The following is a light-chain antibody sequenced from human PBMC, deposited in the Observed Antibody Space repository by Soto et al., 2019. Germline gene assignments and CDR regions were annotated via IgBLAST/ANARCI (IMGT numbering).Light chain of an antibody. CDR2: DAS. V-gene: IGKV3-11*01. CDR1: QTVSRN. J-gene: IGKJ1*01. Sequence: EVVLTQSPATLSVPPGERATLSCRASQTVSRNLACYQQKPGHAPRLLIYDASNRATGIPARFSGSGSGTDFTLTISSLEAEDFAVYYCQQRSNWPPKTFGQGTKVDIK. CDR3: QQRSNWPPKT.